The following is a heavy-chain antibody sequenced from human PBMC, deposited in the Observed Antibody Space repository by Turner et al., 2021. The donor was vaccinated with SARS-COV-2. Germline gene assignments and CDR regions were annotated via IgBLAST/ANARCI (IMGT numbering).Heavy chain of an antibody. Sequence: QVQLVQSGAEVKKPGSSVTVSCKASGGPFSSYAISWLRQAPGQGLEWMGGISPIFGTANYAQKFQGRVTITADESTSTAYMELSSLRSEDTAVYYCARGEVGYCSSGRCYSGSYWGQGTLVTVSS. CDR2: ISPIFGTA. CDR1: GGPFSSYA. J-gene: IGHJ4*02. D-gene: IGHD2-15*01. V-gene: IGHV1-69*01. CDR3: ARGEVGYCSSGRCYSGSY.